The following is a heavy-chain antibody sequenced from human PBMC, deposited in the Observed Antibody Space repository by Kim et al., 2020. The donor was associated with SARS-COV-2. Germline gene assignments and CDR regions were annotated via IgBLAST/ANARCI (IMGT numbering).Heavy chain of an antibody. Sequence: GGSLRLSCAASGFTFSSYAMHWVRQAPGKGLEWVAVISYDGSNKYYADSVKGRFTISRDNSKNTLYLQMNSLRAEDTAVYYCARPVQLLWFGPDAFDIWG. V-gene: IGHV3-30-3*01. J-gene: IGHJ3*02. CDR2: ISYDGSNK. CDR1: GFTFSSYA. D-gene: IGHD3-10*01. CDR3: ARPVQLLWFGPDAFDI.